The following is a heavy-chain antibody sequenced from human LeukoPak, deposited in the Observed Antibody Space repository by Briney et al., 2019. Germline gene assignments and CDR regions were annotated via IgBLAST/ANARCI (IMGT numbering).Heavy chain of an antibody. J-gene: IGHJ3*02. D-gene: IGHD2-2*01. V-gene: IGHV4-4*07. CDR3: ARGAYCSYTSCYSNAFDI. CDR2: IYTSGST. CDR1: GGSISSYY. Sequence: SETLSLTCTVSGGSISSYYWSWIRQPAAKGLEWIGRIYTSGSTNYNPSPKSRVTISVDTSKNQFSLKLSSVTAADTAVYYCARGAYCSYTSCYSNAFDIWGQGSLVTVSS.